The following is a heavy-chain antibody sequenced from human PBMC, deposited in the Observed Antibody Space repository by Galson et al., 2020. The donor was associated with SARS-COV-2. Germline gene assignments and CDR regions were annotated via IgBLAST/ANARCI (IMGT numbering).Heavy chain of an antibody. Sequence: ASVKVSCKASGYTFTGYYMHWVRQAPGQGLEWMGWINPNSGGTNYAQKFQGWVTMTRDTSISTAYMELSRLRSDDTAVYYCARGGVVTRLYYYYYYGMDVWGQGTTVTVSS. CDR1: GYTFTGYY. V-gene: IGHV1-2*04. J-gene: IGHJ6*02. D-gene: IGHD3-22*01. CDR3: ARGGVVTRLYYYYYYGMDV. CDR2: INPNSGGT.